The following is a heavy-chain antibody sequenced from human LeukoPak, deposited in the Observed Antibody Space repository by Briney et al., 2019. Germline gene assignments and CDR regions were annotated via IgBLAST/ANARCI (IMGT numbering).Heavy chain of an antibody. D-gene: IGHD3-16*01. J-gene: IGHJ4*02. CDR2: IKEDGSVK. V-gene: IGHV3-7*03. CDR3: ARGRRDSEYVGGLGY. CDR1: GFTFSSYA. Sequence: SGGSLRLSCAASGFTFSSYAMSWVRQAPGKGLEWPANIKEDGSVKYYVDSVKGRFTISRDNAKNLLFLQMNSLRAEDTAVYSCARGRRDSEYVGGLGYWGQGILVTVSS.